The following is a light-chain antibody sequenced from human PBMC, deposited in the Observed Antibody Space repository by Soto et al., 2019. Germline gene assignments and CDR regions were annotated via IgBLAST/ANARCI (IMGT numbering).Light chain of an antibody. CDR3: HQFKNWPPIT. CDR2: GAS. CDR1: QSVGNN. V-gene: IGKV3-15*01. J-gene: IGKJ5*01. Sequence: ETVMTQSPVTLSASPGESATLSCRASQSVGNNLAGYQQKPGQPPRLLIYGASTRATGIPARFSGSGSGTEFTLTISSLQSEDFAVYFCHQFKNWPPITFGPGTRLDIK.